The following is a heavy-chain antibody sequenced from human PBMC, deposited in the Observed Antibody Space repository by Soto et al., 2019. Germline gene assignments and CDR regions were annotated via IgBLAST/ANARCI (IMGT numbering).Heavy chain of an antibody. CDR2: IYYSGST. D-gene: IGHD3-22*01. CDR3: ASVYFDSSGYYFDY. Sequence: ASETLSLTCTVSLGSISTSTYYWSWIRQPPGKGLEWIGNIYYSGSTNYRPSLQSRVTMSVDTSKNQFSLKLISVTAADTALYFCASVYFDSSGYYFDYWGQGALVTVSS. CDR1: LGSISTSTYY. V-gene: IGHV4-39*01. J-gene: IGHJ4*02.